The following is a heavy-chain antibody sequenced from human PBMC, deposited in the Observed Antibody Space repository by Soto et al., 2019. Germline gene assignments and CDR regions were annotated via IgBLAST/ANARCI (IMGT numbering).Heavy chain of an antibody. CDR3: ARLTYYGSGSPWFDP. CDR1: GYTFTSYG. D-gene: IGHD3-10*01. J-gene: IGHJ5*02. Sequence: GASVKVSCKASGYTFTSYGISWVRQAPGQGLEWMGWISAYNGNTNYAQKLQGRVTMTTDTSTSTAYMELRSLRSDDTAVYYCARLTYYGSGSPWFDPWGQGTLVTVS. V-gene: IGHV1-18*01. CDR2: ISAYNGNT.